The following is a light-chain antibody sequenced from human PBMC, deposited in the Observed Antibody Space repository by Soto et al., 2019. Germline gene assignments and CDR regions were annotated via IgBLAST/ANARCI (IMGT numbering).Light chain of an antibody. Sequence: EIVMTQSPATLSLSPGERATLSCRASQSVSSNLVWYLQKPGQAPRLLIYDTATRATNVPARFSGSGYETEFTLTISGLQSEDFGIYYCHHYNNWPPRNTFGQGAKLEIK. CDR2: DTA. CDR3: HHYNNWPPRNT. CDR1: QSVSSN. V-gene: IGKV3-15*01. J-gene: IGKJ2*01.